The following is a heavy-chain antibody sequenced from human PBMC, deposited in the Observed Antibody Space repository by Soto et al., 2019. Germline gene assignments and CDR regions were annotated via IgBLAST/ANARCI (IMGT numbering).Heavy chain of an antibody. J-gene: IGHJ4*02. CDR3: ARSSFTALAY. V-gene: IGHV4-34*08. CDR1: GGTFSGYY. CDR2: IHHGGSP. Sequence: PSETLSLTCAVFGGTFSGYYWTWIRQPPGKGLEWIGEIHHGGSPTYNPSLEGRVTISADPSRNEVSLRMTSLTAADTATYFCARSSFTALAYWGQGTLVTVSS. D-gene: IGHD2-21*02.